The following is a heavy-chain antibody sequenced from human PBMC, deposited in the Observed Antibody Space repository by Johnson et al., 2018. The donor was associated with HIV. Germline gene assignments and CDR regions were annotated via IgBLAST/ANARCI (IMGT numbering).Heavy chain of an antibody. D-gene: IGHD4-17*01. J-gene: IGHJ3*02. V-gene: IGHV3-30-3*01. Sequence: QVQLVESGGGVVQPGRSLRLSCAASGFTFSSYALHWVRQAPGKGLDWVAIISYDGSNEYYADSVNGRFTISRDNSTNTLYLQMNSLRAEDTAVYYCARDASYGDYAFDIWGQGTMVTVSS. CDR2: ISYDGSNE. CDR1: GFTFSSYA. CDR3: ARDASYGDYAFDI.